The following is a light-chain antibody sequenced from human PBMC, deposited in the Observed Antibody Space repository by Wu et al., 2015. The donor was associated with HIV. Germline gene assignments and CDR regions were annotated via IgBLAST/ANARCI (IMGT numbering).Light chain of an antibody. CDR3: QQFNSYSGIT. V-gene: IGKV1-9*01. CDR2: AAS. J-gene: IGKJ5*01. CDR1: QGISSY. Sequence: DIQLTQSPSFLSASVGDRVTITCRASQGISSYLAWYQQKPGKAPNLLIYAASTLQSGVPSRFSGSGSGTEFTLTISSLQPGDFATYYCQQFNSYSGITFGQGTRVDI.